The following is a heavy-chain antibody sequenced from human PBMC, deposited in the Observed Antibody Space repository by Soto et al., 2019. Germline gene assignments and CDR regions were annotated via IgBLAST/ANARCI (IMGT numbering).Heavy chain of an antibody. CDR1: GFTVSSNY. V-gene: IGHV3-53*01. D-gene: IGHD3-10*01. CDR2: IYSGGST. J-gene: IGHJ3*02. Sequence: GGSLRLSCAASGFTVSSNYMSWVRQAPGTGLEWVSVIYSGGSTYYADSVKGRFTISRDNSKNTLYLQMNSLRAEDTAVYYCARSGSVRGVIIVDDAFDIWGQGTMVTVSS. CDR3: ARSGSVRGVIIVDDAFDI.